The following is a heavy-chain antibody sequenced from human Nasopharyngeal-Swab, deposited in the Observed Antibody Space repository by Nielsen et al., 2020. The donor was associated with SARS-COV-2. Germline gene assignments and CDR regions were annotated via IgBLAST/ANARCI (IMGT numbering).Heavy chain of an antibody. CDR2: INWKGGST. Sequence: GESLKISCAASGFTFGDYGMSWVRQAPGKGLEWVSGINWKGGSTGYADSVKGRFTISRDNAKNSLFLQMNSLRAEDTALYYGARDPSYDFYYYMDVWGKGTTVTVSS. J-gene: IGHJ6*03. CDR1: GFTFGDYG. CDR3: ARDPSYDFYYYMDV. V-gene: IGHV3-20*04. D-gene: IGHD3-3*01.